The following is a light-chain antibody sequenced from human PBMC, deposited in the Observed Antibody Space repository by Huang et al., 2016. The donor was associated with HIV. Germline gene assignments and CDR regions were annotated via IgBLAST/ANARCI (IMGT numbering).Light chain of an antibody. J-gene: IGKJ5*01. CDR3: QQFNNYPQIA. V-gene: IGKV1D-13*01. CDR2: DAS. CDR1: QGISTA. Sequence: AIQLTQSPSSLSASVGDRVTITCRANQGISTALAWYQHRPGNAPRLLIYDASKLESGVPSRFSGSGSGTDFTLTISSLQPEDVATYYCQQFNNYPQIAFGQGTRLEIK.